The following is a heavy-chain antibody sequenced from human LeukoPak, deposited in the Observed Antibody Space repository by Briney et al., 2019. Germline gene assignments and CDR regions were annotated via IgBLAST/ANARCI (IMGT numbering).Heavy chain of an antibody. CDR1: GYTFTSYG. J-gene: IGHJ4*02. CDR2: INTNTGNP. CDR3: ARDTYYDFWSGYHATLGFDY. Sequence: ASVKVSCKASGYTFTSYGISWVRQAPGQGLEWMGWINTNTGNPTYAQGFTGRFVFSLDTSVSTAYLQISSLKAEDTAVYYCARDTYYDFWSGYHATLGFDYWGQGTLVTVSS. D-gene: IGHD3-3*01. V-gene: IGHV7-4-1*02.